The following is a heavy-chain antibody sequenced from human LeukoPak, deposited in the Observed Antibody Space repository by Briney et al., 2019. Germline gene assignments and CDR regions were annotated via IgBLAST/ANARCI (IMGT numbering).Heavy chain of an antibody. CDR1: GGSFSNYY. CDR2: INDSGRI. D-gene: IGHD1-7*01. V-gene: IGHV4-34*01. J-gene: IGHJ6*03. CDR3: ARRWNYGRNYYIDV. Sequence: ASETLSLTCAVYGGSFSNYYWSWIRQPPGKGLEWIGEINDSGRINYNPSLVSRVIVSVDPSKNQFSLSLTSVTATDTAVYYCARRWNYGRNYYIDVWGKGATVSVSS.